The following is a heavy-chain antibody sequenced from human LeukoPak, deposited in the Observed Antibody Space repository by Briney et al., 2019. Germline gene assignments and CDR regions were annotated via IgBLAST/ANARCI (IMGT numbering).Heavy chain of an antibody. J-gene: IGHJ4*02. D-gene: IGHD3-3*01. Sequence: GGSLRLSCAASGFTVSSNYMTWVRQAPGKGLEWVSLIYIGDSTFYADSVKGRFTISRDSSKNTLYLQMKSLRAEDTAVYYCARDLEKFDYWGQGTLVTVSS. CDR3: ARDLEKFDY. V-gene: IGHV3-66*01. CDR2: IYIGDST. CDR1: GFTVSSNY.